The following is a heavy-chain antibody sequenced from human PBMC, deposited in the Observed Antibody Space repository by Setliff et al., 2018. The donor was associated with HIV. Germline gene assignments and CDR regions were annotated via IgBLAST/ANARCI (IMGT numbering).Heavy chain of an antibody. J-gene: IGHJ4*02. V-gene: IGHV4-61*01. CDR1: GGSISSSNYY. Sequence: SETLSLTCNVSGGSISSSNYYWSWIRQPPGKGLEWIGSIYYTGSTDYNPSLMSRVTISLDTPKNQFSLKLNSVIAADTAVYYCARNRVPSSLWGQGTLVTVSS. D-gene: IGHD3-10*01. CDR2: IYYTGST. CDR3: ARNRVPSSL.